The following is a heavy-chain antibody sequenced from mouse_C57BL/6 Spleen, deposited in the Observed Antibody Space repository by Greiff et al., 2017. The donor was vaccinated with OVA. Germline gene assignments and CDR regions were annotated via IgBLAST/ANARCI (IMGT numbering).Heavy chain of an antibody. CDR2: IDPETGGT. CDR3: TRSGYDYAWFAY. J-gene: IGHJ3*01. CDR1: GYTFTDYE. V-gene: IGHV1-15*01. Sequence: VQLKESGAELVRPGASVTLSCKASGYTFTDYEMHWVKQTPVHGLEWIGAIDPETGGTAYNQKFKGKAILTADKSSSTAYMELRSLTSEDSAVYYCTRSGYDYAWFAYWGQGTLVTVSA. D-gene: IGHD2-4*01.